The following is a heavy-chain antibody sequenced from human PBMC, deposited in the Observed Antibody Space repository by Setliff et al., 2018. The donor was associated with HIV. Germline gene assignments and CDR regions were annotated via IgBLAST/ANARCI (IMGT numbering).Heavy chain of an antibody. V-gene: IGHV1-2*05. D-gene: IGHD3-9*01. Sequence: ASVKVSCKATEYMILAYKMNWVRQAPGQGLEWIGRISPNNGAAEYAPKFQGRVIMTSVTVADTAVYYCVRHSSQWLTFRGAYYFDSWGLGVLVTVSS. CDR1: EYMILAYK. CDR3: YYFDS. J-gene: IGHJ4*02. CDR2: ISPNNGAA.